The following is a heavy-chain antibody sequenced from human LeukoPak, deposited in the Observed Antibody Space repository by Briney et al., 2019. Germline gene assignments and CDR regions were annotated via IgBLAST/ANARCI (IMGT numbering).Heavy chain of an antibody. CDR2: IYTSGST. J-gene: IGHJ4*02. D-gene: IGHD5-12*01. CDR3: ARIGSGYDYDY. V-gene: IGHV4-4*07. CDR1: GGSISSYY. Sequence: PSETLSLTCTVSGGSISSYYWSWIRQPAGKGLEWIGHIYTSGSTDYNPSLKSRVTMSVDTSTNQFSLKLSSVTAADTAVYYCARIGSGYDYDYWGQGTLVTVSS.